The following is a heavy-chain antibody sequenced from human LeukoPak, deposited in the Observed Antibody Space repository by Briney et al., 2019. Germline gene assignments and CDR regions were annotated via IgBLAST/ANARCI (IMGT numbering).Heavy chain of an antibody. CDR2: IYRSGST. V-gene: IGHV3-53*01. D-gene: IGHD2-2*01. CDR3: ARSLGFCSSSNCQEYLQH. J-gene: IGHJ1*01. Sequence: PGGSLRLSCAASRFTVSSNYMSWVRQAPGKGLEWVSVIYRSGSTYYADSVKGRFTISRDNSNNTLYLQMNSLRAEDTAVYYCARSLGFCSSSNCQEYLQHWGQGTAVTVSS. CDR1: RFTVSSNY.